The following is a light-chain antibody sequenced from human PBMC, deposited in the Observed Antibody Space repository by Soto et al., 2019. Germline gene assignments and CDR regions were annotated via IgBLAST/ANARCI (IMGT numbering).Light chain of an antibody. V-gene: IGKV1-39*01. Sequence: DIQMTQSPSSLSATVGDRVTITCRASQSISNCLNWYKQKPGKAPELLIYAASTLQSGVPSRFSGSGSGTDFTLTISSLQPEDSASYYCQQSHSSPLTFGGGTKVDIK. CDR3: QQSHSSPLT. CDR1: QSISNC. CDR2: AAS. J-gene: IGKJ4*01.